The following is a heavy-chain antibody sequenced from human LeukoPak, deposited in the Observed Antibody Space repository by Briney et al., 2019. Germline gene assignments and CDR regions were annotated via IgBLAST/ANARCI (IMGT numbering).Heavy chain of an antibody. CDR3: ASGYYGSSGYYTFDY. J-gene: IGHJ4*02. Sequence: SVKVSCKASGGTFSSYAISWVRQATGPGLEWRGGIIPIFGTANYAQTFQGRVTITTDESTSTASMELSSLRSEDTAVYYCASGYYGSSGYYTFDYWGQGTLVTVSS. CDR2: IIPIFGTA. V-gene: IGHV1-69*05. CDR1: GGTFSSYA. D-gene: IGHD3-22*01.